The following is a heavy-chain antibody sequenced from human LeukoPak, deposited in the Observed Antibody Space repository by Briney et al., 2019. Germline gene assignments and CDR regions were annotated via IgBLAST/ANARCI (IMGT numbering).Heavy chain of an antibody. CDR3: AKDASSTYYIHYFDY. Sequence: GGSLRLSCAASGFTFSSYEMNWVRQAPGEGLEWVSAISGSGDSTYYADSVKGRFTISRDNSKNTLYLQMNSLRAEDTAVYYCAKDASSTYYIHYFDYWGQGTLVTVSS. V-gene: IGHV3-23*01. D-gene: IGHD3-22*01. CDR2: ISGSGDST. J-gene: IGHJ4*02. CDR1: GFTFSSYE.